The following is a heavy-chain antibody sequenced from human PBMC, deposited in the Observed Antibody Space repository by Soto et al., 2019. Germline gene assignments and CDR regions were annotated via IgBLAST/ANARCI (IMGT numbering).Heavy chain of an antibody. Sequence: PGGSLRLSCAASGFTFSSYEMNWVRQAPGKGLEWVSYVSSSGSTIYYADSVKGRFTISRDNAKNSLYLQMNSLRAEDTAVYYCARGARDWFDPWGQGTLVTVSS. V-gene: IGHV3-48*03. J-gene: IGHJ5*02. CDR1: GFTFSSYE. CDR3: ARGARDWFDP. CDR2: VSSSGSTI.